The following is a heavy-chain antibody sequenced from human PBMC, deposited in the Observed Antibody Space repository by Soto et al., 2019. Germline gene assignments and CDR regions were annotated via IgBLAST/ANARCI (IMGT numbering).Heavy chain of an antibody. D-gene: IGHD4-17*01. CDR3: AKDIAYDYGGGALDY. Sequence: GGSLRLSCAASGFTFDDYAMHWVRQAPGKGLEWVSGISWNSGSIGYADSVKGRFTISRDNAKNSLYLQMNSLRAEDTALYYCAKDIAYDYGGGALDYWGQGTLVTVSS. J-gene: IGHJ4*02. V-gene: IGHV3-9*01. CDR2: ISWNSGSI. CDR1: GFTFDDYA.